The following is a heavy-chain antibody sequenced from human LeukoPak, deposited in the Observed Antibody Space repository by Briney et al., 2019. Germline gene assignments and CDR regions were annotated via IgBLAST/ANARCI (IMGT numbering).Heavy chain of an antibody. CDR3: ARSGVGYFYDTTGYYPLDY. CDR1: GYTFTNYG. J-gene: IGHJ4*02. CDR2: ISAYTGNT. Sequence: GASVKVSCKASGYTFTNYGISWVRQAPGQGLEWMGWISAYTGNTNYAQNLQGKVTMTTDKSTSTAYMELRSLRSDDTAVYYCARSGVGYFYDTTGYYPLDYWGQGTLVTVSS. D-gene: IGHD3-22*01. V-gene: IGHV1-18*01.